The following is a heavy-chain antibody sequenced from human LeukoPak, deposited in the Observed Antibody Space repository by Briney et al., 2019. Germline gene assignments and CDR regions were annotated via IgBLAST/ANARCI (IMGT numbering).Heavy chain of an antibody. V-gene: IGHV4-39*07. Sequence: SETLSLTCTVSGGSISSGGYYWSWIRQPPGKGLEWIGEINHSGSTNYNPSLKSRVTISVDTSKNQFSLKLSSVTAADTAVYYCASGSYCSSTSCLGMDVWGQGTTVTVSS. CDR1: GGSISSGGYY. J-gene: IGHJ6*02. CDR2: INHSGST. D-gene: IGHD2-2*01. CDR3: ASGSYCSSTSCLGMDV.